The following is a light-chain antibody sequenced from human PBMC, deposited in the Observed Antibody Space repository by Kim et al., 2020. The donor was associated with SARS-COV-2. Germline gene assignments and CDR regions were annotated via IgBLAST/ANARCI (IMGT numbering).Light chain of an antibody. J-gene: IGKJ2*01. Sequence: EIVLTQSPGTLSLSPGERATLSCRASQSVSYNFLAWFQQKPGQTPRLLIYGASSRATGIPDRFSCRGSGTDFTLNISRLKPEVFVVYYFHADIRPPHTLGKGTKLDI. CDR2: GAS. CDR1: QSVSYNF. V-gene: IGKV3-20*01. CDR3: HADIRPPHT.